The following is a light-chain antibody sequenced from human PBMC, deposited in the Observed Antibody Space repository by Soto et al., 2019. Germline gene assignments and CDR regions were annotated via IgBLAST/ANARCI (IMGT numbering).Light chain of an antibody. CDR1: QGISSY. J-gene: IGKJ4*01. CDR3: QQLISNPLT. CDR2: AAS. V-gene: IGKV1-9*01. Sequence: DIQLTQSPSFLSTSVGDRVTITCRASQGISSYLAWYQQKPGKAPKLLIYAASTLHSGVPSRFSGSGSGTEFPLTISSLQPEDCATYYCQQLISNPLTFGGGTKLEIK.